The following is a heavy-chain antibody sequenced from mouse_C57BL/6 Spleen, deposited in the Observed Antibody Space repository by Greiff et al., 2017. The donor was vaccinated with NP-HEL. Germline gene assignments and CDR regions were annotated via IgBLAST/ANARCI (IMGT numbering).Heavy chain of an antibody. CDR3: ARFFYDYYAMDY. CDR1: GYSFTGYY. J-gene: IGHJ4*01. Sequence: EVQLQQSGPELVKPGASVKISCKASGYSFTGYYMNWVKQSPEKSLEWIGEINPSTGGTTYNQKFKAKATLTVDKSSCTAYMQLKSLTSEDSAVYYCARFFYDYYAMDYWGQGTSVTVSS. V-gene: IGHV1-42*01. CDR2: INPSTGGT. D-gene: IGHD2-1*01.